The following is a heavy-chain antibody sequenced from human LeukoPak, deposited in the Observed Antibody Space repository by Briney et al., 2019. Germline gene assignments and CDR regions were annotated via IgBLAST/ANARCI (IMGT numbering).Heavy chain of an antibody. CDR1: GGSISSGGYY. V-gene: IGHV4-31*03. Sequence: SQTLSLTCTVSGGSISSGGYYWSWIRQHPGKGLEWIGYIYYSGITYYNPSLKSRVTISVDTSKNQFSLKLSSVTAAETAVYYCAREGVLRYYFDYWGQGTLVTVSS. CDR2: IYYSGIT. J-gene: IGHJ4*02. CDR3: AREGVLRYYFDY. D-gene: IGHD3-9*01.